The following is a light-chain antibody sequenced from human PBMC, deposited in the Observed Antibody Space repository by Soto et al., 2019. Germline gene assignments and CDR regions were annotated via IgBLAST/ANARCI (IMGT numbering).Light chain of an antibody. J-gene: IGLJ1*01. CDR2: EVS. CDR3: RSYAGSNNFV. V-gene: IGLV2-8*01. CDR1: SSDVGGYNY. Sequence: QSALTQPPSASGFPGQSVTISCTGTSSDVGGYNYVSWYQQHPGKAPKLMIYEVSKRPSGVPDRFSGSKSGNTASLTVSGLQAEDEADYYCRSYAGSNNFVFGTGTKVTVL.